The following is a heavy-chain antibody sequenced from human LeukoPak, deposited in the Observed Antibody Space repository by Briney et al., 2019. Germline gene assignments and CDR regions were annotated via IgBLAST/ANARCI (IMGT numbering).Heavy chain of an antibody. V-gene: IGHV1-46*01. J-gene: IGHJ6*03. CDR3: ATVTVPDILTGYPKVDYYYMDV. Sequence: ASVKVSCKASGYTFTSYYMHWVRQAPGQGLEWMGIINPSGGSTSYAQKFQGRVTMTRDTSTSTVYMELSSLRSEDTAVYYCATVTVPDILTGYPKVDYYYMDVWGKGTTVTISS. D-gene: IGHD3-9*01. CDR1: GYTFTSYY. CDR2: INPSGGST.